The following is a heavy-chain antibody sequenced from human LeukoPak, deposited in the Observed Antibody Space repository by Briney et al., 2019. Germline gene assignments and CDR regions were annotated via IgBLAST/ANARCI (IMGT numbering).Heavy chain of an antibody. D-gene: IGHD2/OR15-2a*01. J-gene: IGHJ4*02. Sequence: GGSLRLSCAASGLTFSNHGMHWVRQAPGKGLEWVAMITSDGNNKYYADSVKDRFTISRDDSKNTLYLQMNSLRDEDTAVYYCAKDKIFRYLDYWGQGALVTVSS. CDR1: GLTFSNHG. CDR2: ITSDGNNK. V-gene: IGHV3-30*18. CDR3: AKDKIFRYLDY.